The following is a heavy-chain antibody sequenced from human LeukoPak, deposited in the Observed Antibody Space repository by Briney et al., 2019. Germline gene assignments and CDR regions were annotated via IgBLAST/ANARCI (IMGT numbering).Heavy chain of an antibody. V-gene: IGHV3-33*06. D-gene: IGHD4-17*01. J-gene: IGHJ4*02. CDR2: IWYDGSNK. CDR3: AKSGPDFGDLPSEYYFDF. CDR1: GFSFSSYA. Sequence: GGSLRLSCAASGFSFSSYAMHWVRQAPGKGLEWVSAIWYDGSNKFYADSVKGQFTISRDSSKNTLFLQMNGLRAEDTAVYYCAKSGPDFGDLPSEYYFDFWGQGTLVTVSS.